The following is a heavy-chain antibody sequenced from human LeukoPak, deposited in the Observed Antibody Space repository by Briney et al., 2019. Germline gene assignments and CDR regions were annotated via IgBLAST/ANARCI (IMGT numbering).Heavy chain of an antibody. D-gene: IGHD5-18*01. J-gene: IGHJ4*02. CDR1: GGTFSSYA. CDR2: IIPILGIA. Sequence: ASVKVSCKASGGTFSSYAISWVRQAPGQGLEWMGRIIPILGIANYAQKFQGRVTITADKSTSTAYMELSSLRSEDTAVYYCARDLSGYSYGHIVWGQGTLVTVSS. V-gene: IGHV1-69*04. CDR3: ARDLSGYSYGHIV.